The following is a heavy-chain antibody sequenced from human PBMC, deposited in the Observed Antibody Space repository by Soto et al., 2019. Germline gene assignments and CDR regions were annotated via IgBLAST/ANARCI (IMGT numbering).Heavy chain of an antibody. Sequence: EVQLVESGGGLVQPGGSLRLSCAASGFTFSSYWMSWVRQAPGKGLEWVANIKQDGSEKYYVDSVKGRFTISRDNAKNSLYLQMHSLRAEDTAVYYCAREIAFLGTAMVIYYYYGMDVWGQGTTVTVSS. V-gene: IGHV3-7*03. CDR1: GFTFSSYW. J-gene: IGHJ6*02. D-gene: IGHD5-18*01. CDR2: IKQDGSEK. CDR3: AREIAFLGTAMVIYYYYGMDV.